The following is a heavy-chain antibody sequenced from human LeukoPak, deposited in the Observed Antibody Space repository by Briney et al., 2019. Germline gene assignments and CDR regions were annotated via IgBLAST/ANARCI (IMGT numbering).Heavy chain of an antibody. Sequence: GASVTVSCKASGGTFSSYAISWVRQAPGQGLEWMGGIIPIFGTANYAQKFQGRVTITADESTSTAYMELSSLRSEDTAVYYCARPTRDGCNPDAFDIWGQGTMVTVSS. CDR3: ARPTRDGCNPDAFDI. V-gene: IGHV1-69*13. CDR2: IIPIFGTA. D-gene: IGHD5-24*01. J-gene: IGHJ3*02. CDR1: GGTFSSYA.